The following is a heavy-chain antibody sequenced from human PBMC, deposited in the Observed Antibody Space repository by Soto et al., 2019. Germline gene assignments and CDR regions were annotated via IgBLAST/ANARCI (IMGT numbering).Heavy chain of an antibody. CDR3: AKDRSGSSYYDFWSGYYMAVCDAFDI. Sequence: EVQLLESGGGLVQPGGSLRLSCAASGFTFSSYAMSWVRQAPGKGLEWVSAISGSGGSTYYADSVKGRFTISRDNSKNTLYLHMNSLRAEDTAVYYCAKDRSGSSYYDFWSGYYMAVCDAFDIWGQGTMVTVSS. V-gene: IGHV3-23*01. D-gene: IGHD3-3*01. CDR1: GFTFSSYA. J-gene: IGHJ3*02. CDR2: ISGSGGST.